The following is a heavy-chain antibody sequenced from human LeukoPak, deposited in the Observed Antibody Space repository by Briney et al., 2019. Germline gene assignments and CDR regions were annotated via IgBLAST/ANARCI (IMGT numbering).Heavy chain of an antibody. J-gene: IGHJ4*02. CDR1: GFTFSSYA. D-gene: IGHD4-17*01. CDR3: ARDQGYRGVTIHY. Sequence: GRSLRLSCAASGFTFSSYAMHWVRQAPGKGLEWVAVISYDGSNKYYADSVKGRFTISRDNSKNTLYLQMNSLRAEDTAVYYCARDQGYRGVTIHYWGQGTLVTVSS. CDR2: ISYDGSNK. V-gene: IGHV3-30-3*01.